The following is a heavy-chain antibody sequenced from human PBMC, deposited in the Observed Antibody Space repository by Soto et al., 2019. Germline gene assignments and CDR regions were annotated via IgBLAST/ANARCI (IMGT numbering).Heavy chain of an antibody. J-gene: IGHJ4*02. D-gene: IGHD3-22*01. V-gene: IGHV3-21*01. Sequence: LRLSCAASGFTFSDYSVNWVRQAPGKGLEWVSSISSSSSHIYYADSVKGRFTISRDNAKNSLYLQMNSLRAEDTAVYYCARDQLTYYYDSSGEYYVDFFWGQGTLVTVSS. CDR3: ARDQLTYYYDSSGEYYVDFF. CDR1: GFTFSDYS. CDR2: ISSSSSHI.